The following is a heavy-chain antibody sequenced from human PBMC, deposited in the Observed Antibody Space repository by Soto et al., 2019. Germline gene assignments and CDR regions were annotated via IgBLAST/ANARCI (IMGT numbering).Heavy chain of an antibody. D-gene: IGHD1-1*01. V-gene: IGHV3-9*01. CDR3: AKAPSRRYNWNDEYYYYMDV. J-gene: IGHJ6*03. Sequence: PGGSLRLSCAASGFTFDDYAMHWVRQAPGKGLEWVSGISWNSGSIGYADSVKGRFTISRDNAKNSLYLQMNSLRAEDTALYYCAKAPSRRYNWNDEYYYYMDVWGKGTTVTVSS. CDR1: GFTFDDYA. CDR2: ISWNSGSI.